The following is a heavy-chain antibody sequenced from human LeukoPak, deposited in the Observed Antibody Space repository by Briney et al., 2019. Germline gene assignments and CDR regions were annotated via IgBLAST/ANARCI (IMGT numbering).Heavy chain of an antibody. CDR3: AREHYYGSGRSFRYWFDP. J-gene: IGHJ5*02. CDR1: GYTFTSHA. D-gene: IGHD3-10*01. Sequence: ASVKVSCKASGYTFTSHAMHWVRQAPGQRLEWMGWINVGNGNTKYSQKFQGRVTITRDTSATTAHMELSSLRSEDTAVYYCAREHYYGSGRSFRYWFDPWGQGTLVTVSS. V-gene: IGHV1-3*01. CDR2: INVGNGNT.